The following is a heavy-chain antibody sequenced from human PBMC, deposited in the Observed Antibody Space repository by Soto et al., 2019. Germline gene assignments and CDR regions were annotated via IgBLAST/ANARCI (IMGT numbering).Heavy chain of an antibody. CDR1: GDSISNLDYF. J-gene: IGHJ5*01. Sequence: SETLSLTCSVSGDSISNLDYFWAWIRQPPGQALEYIGYIYKSATTYYNPPFESRVAISVDTSKSQFSLNVTSVTAADTAVYFCARGRYCLTGRCFPNWFDSWGQGTLVTVSS. D-gene: IGHD7-27*01. CDR3: ARGRYCLTGRCFPNWFDS. CDR2: IYKSATT. V-gene: IGHV4-30-4*01.